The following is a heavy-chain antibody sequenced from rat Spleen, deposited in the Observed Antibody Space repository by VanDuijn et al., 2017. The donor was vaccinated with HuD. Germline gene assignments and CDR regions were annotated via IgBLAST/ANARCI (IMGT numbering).Heavy chain of an antibody. Sequence: EVQLVESGGGLVQPGRSLKLSCAASGFTFSDYNMAWVRQAPKKGLEWVATISYDGSSTYYRDSVKGRFTISRDNAKSTLYLQMDSLRSEDTATYYCARHANFPYWGQGVMVTVSS. D-gene: IGHD1-4*01. CDR3: ARHANFPY. CDR1: GFTFSDYN. J-gene: IGHJ2*01. V-gene: IGHV5-7*01. CDR2: ISYDGSST.